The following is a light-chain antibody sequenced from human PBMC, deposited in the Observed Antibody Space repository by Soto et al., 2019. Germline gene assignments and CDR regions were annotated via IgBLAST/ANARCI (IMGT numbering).Light chain of an antibody. Sequence: DIQMTQSPSSLSASVGDRVAVTCRASQSISKYLNWYQQKPGKAPKLLIYAASSLQSGVPSKFSGSGSGTDFTLTISSLQPEDFATYYCQKSYTTPPTFGGGTKVDIK. CDR3: QKSYTTPPT. J-gene: IGKJ4*01. CDR1: QSISKY. CDR2: AAS. V-gene: IGKV1-39*01.